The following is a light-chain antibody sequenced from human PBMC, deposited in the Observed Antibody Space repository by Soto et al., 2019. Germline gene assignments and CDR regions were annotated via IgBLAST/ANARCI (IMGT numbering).Light chain of an antibody. CDR1: QDIDRY. CDR2: GAS. Sequence: DIQVTQSPSSLSASVGDRVTITCRARQDIDRYLDWYQHKPGKAPELLIHGASRRQSGVLARCSGSGSGTNFTLSINSLQPEDFATYYCQQACSYPITFGQGTRLEIK. CDR3: QQACSYPIT. J-gene: IGKJ5*01. V-gene: IGKV1-12*01.